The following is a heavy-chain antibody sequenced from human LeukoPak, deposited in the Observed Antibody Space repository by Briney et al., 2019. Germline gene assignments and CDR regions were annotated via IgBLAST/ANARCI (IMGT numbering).Heavy chain of an antibody. J-gene: IGHJ5*02. CDR3: ARGSSSWYWFDP. CDR2: IYPGDSDT. V-gene: IGHV5-51*01. CDR1: GYSFTSYR. D-gene: IGHD6-13*01. Sequence: GESPKISCKGSGYSFTSYRIGWVRQMPGKGLEWMGIIYPGDSDTRYSPSFQGQVTISADKSISTAYLQWSSLNASYTAMYYCARGSSSWYWFDPWGEGTLVTVSS.